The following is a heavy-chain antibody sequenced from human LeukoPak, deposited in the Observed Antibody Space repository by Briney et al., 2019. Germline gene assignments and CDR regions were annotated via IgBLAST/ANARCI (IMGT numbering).Heavy chain of an antibody. CDR2: IYTSGST. J-gene: IGHJ6*03. D-gene: IGHD1-26*01. Sequence: SETLSLICTVSGGSISSGSYYWSWIRQPAGKGLEWIGRIYTSGSTNYNPSLKSRVTISVDTSKNQFSLKLSSVTAADTAVYYCARVVGATSRIYYYYYYMDVWGKGTTVTVSS. CDR1: GGSISSGSYY. CDR3: ARVVGATSRIYYYYYYMDV. V-gene: IGHV4-61*02.